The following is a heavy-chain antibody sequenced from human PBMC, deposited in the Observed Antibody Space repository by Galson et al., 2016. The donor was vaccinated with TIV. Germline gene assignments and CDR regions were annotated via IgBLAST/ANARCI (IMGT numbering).Heavy chain of an antibody. CDR2: MNPNSGNT. CDR3: ARSGDYGDY. CDR1: GYTFTSYD. V-gene: IGHV1-8*02. D-gene: IGHD4-17*01. J-gene: IGHJ4*02. Sequence: SVKVSCKASGYTFTSYDINWVRQATGQGLGWMGWMNPNSGNTGYAQKFRGRVTMTRNTSVRTAYMELSSRRSEDTAVYYCARSGDYGDYWGQGTLVTVSS.